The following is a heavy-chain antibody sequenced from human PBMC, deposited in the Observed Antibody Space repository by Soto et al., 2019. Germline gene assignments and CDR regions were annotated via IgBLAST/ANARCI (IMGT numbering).Heavy chain of an antibody. Sequence: GASVKVSCKASGYTFTSYGISWVRQAPGQGLEWMGWISAYNGKTNYAQKLQGRVTMTTDTSTSTAYRELRSLRSDDTDVYYCAGRSGSTWDGDDAFDIWGQATIVTFSS. D-gene: IGHD6-13*01. J-gene: IGHJ3*02. CDR1: GYTFTSYG. CDR3: AGRSGSTWDGDDAFDI. V-gene: IGHV1-18*04. CDR2: ISAYNGKT.